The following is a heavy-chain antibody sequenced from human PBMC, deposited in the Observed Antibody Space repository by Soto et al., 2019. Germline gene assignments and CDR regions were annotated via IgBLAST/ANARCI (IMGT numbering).Heavy chain of an antibody. CDR2: IIPILGIA. CDR1: GGTFSSYT. Sequence: GASVKVSCKASGGTFSSYTISWVRQAPGQGLEWMGRIIPILGIANYAQKFQGRVTITADKSTSTAYMELSSLRSEDTAVYYCASGGSGSYSGGDFDIWGQGTMVTVSS. D-gene: IGHD3-10*01. J-gene: IGHJ3*02. CDR3: ASGGSGSYSGGDFDI. V-gene: IGHV1-69*02.